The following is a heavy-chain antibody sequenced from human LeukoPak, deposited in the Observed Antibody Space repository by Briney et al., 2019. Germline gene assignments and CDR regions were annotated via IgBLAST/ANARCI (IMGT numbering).Heavy chain of an antibody. CDR2: INHSGST. CDR3: ARAKCRSVTRTRWGCWFDP. D-gene: IGHD4-17*01. V-gene: IGHV4-34*01. Sequence: SETLSLTCAVYGGSFSGYYWSWIRRPPGKGLEWIGEINHSGSTNYNPSLKSRVTISVDTSKNQFSLKLSSVTAADTAVYYCARAKCRSVTRTRWGCWFDPWGQGTLVTVSS. J-gene: IGHJ5*02. CDR1: GGSFSGYY.